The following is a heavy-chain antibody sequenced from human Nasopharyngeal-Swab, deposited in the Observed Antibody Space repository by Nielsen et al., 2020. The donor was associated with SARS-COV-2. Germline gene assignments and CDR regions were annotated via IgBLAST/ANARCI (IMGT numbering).Heavy chain of an antibody. J-gene: IGHJ6*03. CDR1: GYTITSNA. Sequence: ASVKVDCKASGYTITSNAMQRGRQAPGQRLEWIGWTNAGNGNTKYSQKFQGRVTITRDTSASTAYMELSSLRSEDTAVYYCARYYYYMDVWGKGTTVTVSS. CDR3: ARYYYYMDV. V-gene: IGHV1-3*01. CDR2: TNAGNGNT.